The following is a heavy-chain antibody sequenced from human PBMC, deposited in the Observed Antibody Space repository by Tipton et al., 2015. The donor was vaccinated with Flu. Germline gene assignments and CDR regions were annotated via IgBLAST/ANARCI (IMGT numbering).Heavy chain of an antibody. Sequence: SLRLSCAASGFTLSSYWMSWVRQAPGKGLEWVANIKQDGSKEFYVASVRGRFTISRDNARNSVHLQMNSLRPEDTAVYYCARDHEWDLLGDFDYWGQGTLVTVSS. CDR3: ARDHEWDLLGDFDY. CDR2: IKQDGSKE. D-gene: IGHD3-10*01. J-gene: IGHJ4*02. V-gene: IGHV3-7*01. CDR1: GFTLSSYW.